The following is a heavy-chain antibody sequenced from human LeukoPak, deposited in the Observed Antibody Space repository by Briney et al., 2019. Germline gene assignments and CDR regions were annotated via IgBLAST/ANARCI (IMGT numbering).Heavy chain of an antibody. J-gene: IGHJ4*02. CDR2: IYPGDSDT. D-gene: IGHD3-16*01. CDR1: GYSFTNYW. V-gene: IGHV5-51*01. CDR3: ARPGQLGEYTPYYFDY. Sequence: GESLKISCKGGGYSFTNYWIGWVRRMSGKGLEWMGIIYPGDSDTRYSPSFQGQVTISADKSISTAYLQWSSLKASDTAMYYCARPGQLGEYTPYYFDYWGQGVLVTVSS.